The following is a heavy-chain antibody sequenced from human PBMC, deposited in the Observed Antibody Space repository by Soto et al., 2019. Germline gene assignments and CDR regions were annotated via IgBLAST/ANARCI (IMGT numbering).Heavy chain of an antibody. CDR3: AREPSTLGGDYYYYGMDV. CDR2: ISAYNGNT. D-gene: IGHD3-10*01. Sequence: QVQLVQSGVEVKKPGASVKVSCKASDYTFTSYGISWVRQAPGQGLEWMGWISAYNGNTNYAQKLQGRVTMTTDTSTSTAFMELRSLRSDDTAVYYCAREPSTLGGDYYYYGMDVWGQGTTVTVSS. CDR1: DYTFTSYG. V-gene: IGHV1-18*01. J-gene: IGHJ6*02.